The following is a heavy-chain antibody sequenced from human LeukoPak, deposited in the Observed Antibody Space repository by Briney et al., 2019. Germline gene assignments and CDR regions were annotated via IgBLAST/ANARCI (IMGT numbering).Heavy chain of an antibody. CDR2: IYYSGST. V-gene: IGHV4-59*01. CDR3: AREAYSAGWDFLDY. CDR1: GASPILFY. D-gene: IGHD6-19*01. J-gene: IGHJ4*02. Sequence: PSETLSLTCTLSGASPILFYCNCIRQPPGKGLEWIGYIYYSGSTNYNPSLKSRVTISVDTSKNQFSLKLSSVTAEDTAVYYCAREAYSAGWDFLDYWGQGTLVTVSS.